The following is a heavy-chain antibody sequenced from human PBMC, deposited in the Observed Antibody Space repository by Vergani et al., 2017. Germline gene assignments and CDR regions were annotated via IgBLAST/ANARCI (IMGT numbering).Heavy chain of an antibody. CDR1: GFTFSSDA. Sequence: EVQLLESGGGLVQPGGSLRLSCAASGFTFSSDAMSWVRQAPGKGLEWVSAISGSGGSTYYADSVKGRFTISRDNSKNTLYLQMNSLRAEDTSVDYCAKEGLYSSSWYYSGWGQGTLVTVSS. V-gene: IGHV3-23*01. D-gene: IGHD6-13*01. J-gene: IGHJ4*02. CDR2: ISGSGGST. CDR3: AKEGLYSSSWYYSG.